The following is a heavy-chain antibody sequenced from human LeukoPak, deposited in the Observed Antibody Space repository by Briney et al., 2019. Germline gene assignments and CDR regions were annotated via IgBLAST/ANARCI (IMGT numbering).Heavy chain of an antibody. D-gene: IGHD5-24*01. CDR1: GGSISSSSYY. CDR3: ARVMTRWLQSPYYFDY. Sequence: SETLSLTCTVSGGSISSSSYYWGWIRQPPGKGLEWIGSIYYSGSTYYNPSLKSRVTISVDTSKNQFSLKLSSVTAADTAVYYCARVMTRWLQSPYYFDYWGQGTLVTVSS. CDR2: IYYSGST. V-gene: IGHV4-39*07. J-gene: IGHJ4*02.